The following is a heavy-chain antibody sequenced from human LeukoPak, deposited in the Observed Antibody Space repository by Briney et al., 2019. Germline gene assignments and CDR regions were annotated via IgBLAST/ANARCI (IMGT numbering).Heavy chain of an antibody. CDR3: ARGRGAANDAFDI. Sequence: GGSLRLSCAASGFTFSTHSMNWVRQAPGKGLEWVSSISYSGSYIYYTDSVKGRFTISRDNSKNSLYLQMNSLRAEDTAMYHCARGRGAANDAFDIWGQGTMVTVSS. CDR2: ISYSGSYI. J-gene: IGHJ3*02. V-gene: IGHV3-21*01. D-gene: IGHD3-10*01. CDR1: GFTFSTHS.